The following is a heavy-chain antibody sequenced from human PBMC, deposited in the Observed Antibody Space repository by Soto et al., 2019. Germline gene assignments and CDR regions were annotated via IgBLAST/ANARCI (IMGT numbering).Heavy chain of an antibody. J-gene: IGHJ3*02. D-gene: IGHD6-19*01. CDR1: GFTFDDYA. CDR2: ISWNSGSI. V-gene: IGHV3-9*01. CDR3: AKDTAVAAWGAFDI. Sequence: PGGSLRLSCAASGFTFDDYAMHWVRQAPGKGLEWVSGISWNSGSIGYADSVKGRFTISRDNAKNSLYLQMNSLRAEDTALYYCAKDTAVAAWGAFDICGQGTMVTVSS.